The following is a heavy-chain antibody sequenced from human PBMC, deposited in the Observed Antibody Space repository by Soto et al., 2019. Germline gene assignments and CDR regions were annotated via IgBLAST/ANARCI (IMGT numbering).Heavy chain of an antibody. V-gene: IGHV4-30-4*01. CDR3: AREEGSEGYYYYKDLDV. CDR1: GGSISSGDYY. J-gene: IGHJ6*02. CDR2: IYYSGTT. Sequence: SETLSLTCTVSGGSISSGDYYWSWIRQSPGKSLEWIGYIYYSGTTYYNPSLKSRVSISVDTSNNQFSLNLRSVTAADTAVYFCAREEGSEGYYYYKDLDVWGQGTTVTVSS.